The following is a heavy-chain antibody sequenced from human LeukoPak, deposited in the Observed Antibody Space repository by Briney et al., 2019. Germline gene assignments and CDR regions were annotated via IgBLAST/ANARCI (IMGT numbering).Heavy chain of an antibody. CDR1: GFTFSSYS. CDR3: AKYLAGGWSYIDC. V-gene: IGHV3-21*04. CDR2: ISSSSSYI. D-gene: IGHD2-21*01. Sequence: PGGPLRLSCAASGFTFSSYSMNWVRQAPGKGLEWVSSISSSSSYIYYADSVKGRFTISRDNAKNSLYLQMNSLRAEDTAVYYCAKYLAGGWSYIDCRGQGTLVTVSS. J-gene: IGHJ4*02.